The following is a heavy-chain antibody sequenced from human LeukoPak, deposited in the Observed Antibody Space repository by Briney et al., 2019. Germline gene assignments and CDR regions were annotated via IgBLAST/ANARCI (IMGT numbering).Heavy chain of an antibody. CDR1: GYSISSGYY. D-gene: IGHD3-10*01. J-gene: IGHJ3*02. V-gene: IGHV4-38-2*02. CDR2: IYHSGST. Sequence: PETLSLTCTVSGYSISSGYYWGWMRQPPGKGLEGIGSIYHSGSTYYNPSLKGRVTISVATSKNQFPLKRSSVTAADTAVYYCARFAIIAGAAFDIWGQGTMVTVSS. CDR3: ARFAIIAGAAFDI.